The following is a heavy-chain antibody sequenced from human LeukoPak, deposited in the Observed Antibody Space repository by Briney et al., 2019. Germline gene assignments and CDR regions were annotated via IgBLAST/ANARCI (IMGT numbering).Heavy chain of an antibody. CDR3: ARDVWVRGVIISDY. CDR1: GGSISSTNW. Sequence: SGTLSLTCAVSGGSISSTNWWTWVRQPPGKGLEWIGEVDHSGYTNYNPSLKSRVTISVDKSKNHFSLKLSSVTAADTAIYYCARDVWVRGVIISDYWGQGTLVTVPS. CDR2: VDHSGYT. V-gene: IGHV4-4*02. J-gene: IGHJ4*02. D-gene: IGHD3-10*01.